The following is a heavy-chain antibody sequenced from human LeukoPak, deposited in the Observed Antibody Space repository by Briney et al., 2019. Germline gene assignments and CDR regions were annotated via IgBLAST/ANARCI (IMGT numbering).Heavy chain of an antibody. V-gene: IGHV3-74*01. D-gene: IGHD5-18*01. J-gene: IGHJ4*02. CDR3: ARDAPGNTALDY. CDR2: INGYGSST. Sequence: GGSLRLSCAASGFTFVSYWMHWVRQAPGKGLVWVSRINGYGSSTDFADSVRGRFTISRDNAKNTLYLQMNSLRAEDTAVYYCARDAPGNTALDYWGQGTLVTVSS. CDR1: GFTFVSYW.